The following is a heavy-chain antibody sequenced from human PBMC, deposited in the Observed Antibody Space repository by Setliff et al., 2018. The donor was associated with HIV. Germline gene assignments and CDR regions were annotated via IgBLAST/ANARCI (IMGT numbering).Heavy chain of an antibody. CDR1: GFTFGTYW. CDR2: LKQDGSEK. Sequence: GESLTISCAASGFTFGTYWMSWVRQAPGKGLEWVANLKQDGSEKYYVDFVKGRFTISRHNAKNSLYLQMKSLRAEDTAVYYCARKGGWLDAFDIWGQGTMVTVSS. V-gene: IGHV3-7*01. CDR3: ARKGGWLDAFDI. D-gene: IGHD5-12*01. J-gene: IGHJ3*02.